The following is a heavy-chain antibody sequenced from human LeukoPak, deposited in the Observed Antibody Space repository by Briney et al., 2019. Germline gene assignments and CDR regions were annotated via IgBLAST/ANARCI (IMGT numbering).Heavy chain of an antibody. J-gene: IGHJ4*02. V-gene: IGHV3-30*02. Sequence: GGSLRLSCAASGFTFSSYGMHWVRQAPGKGLEWVAFIRYDGSNKYYADSVKGRFTISRDNSKNTLYLQMNSLKTEDTAVYYCTTDGEDDSSGFYSDYWGQGTPVTVSS. CDR3: TTDGEDDSSGFYSDY. CDR2: IRYDGSNK. CDR1: GFTFSSYG. D-gene: IGHD3-22*01.